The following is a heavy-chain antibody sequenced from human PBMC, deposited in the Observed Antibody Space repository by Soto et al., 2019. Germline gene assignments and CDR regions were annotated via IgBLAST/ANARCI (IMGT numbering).Heavy chain of an antibody. V-gene: IGHV4-59*08. Sequence: QVQLQESGPGLVKPSETLSLTCTVSGGSISSYYWSWIRQPPGKGLEWIGYIYYSGSTNYNPSLKIRVTLSVETSKLQFPLKRSSVTAADTAVYYCARRWGYAFDIWGQGTMVTVSS. J-gene: IGHJ3*02. CDR1: GGSISSYY. CDR2: IYYSGST. D-gene: IGHD1-26*01. CDR3: ARRWGYAFDI.